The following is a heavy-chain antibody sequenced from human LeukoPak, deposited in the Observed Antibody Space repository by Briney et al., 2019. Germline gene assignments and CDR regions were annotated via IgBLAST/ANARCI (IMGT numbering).Heavy chain of an antibody. Sequence: GESLKISFKGSGYSFTTYWIGWVRQMPGKGLEWMGIIYPGDSDTTYSPSFQGQVTISAGKSFSTAYLQWSSLKASDTAMYYCARSGIVGAKAAFDIWGQGTMVTVSS. D-gene: IGHD1-26*01. CDR2: IYPGDSDT. CDR3: ARSGIVGAKAAFDI. CDR1: GYSFTTYW. V-gene: IGHV5-51*01. J-gene: IGHJ3*02.